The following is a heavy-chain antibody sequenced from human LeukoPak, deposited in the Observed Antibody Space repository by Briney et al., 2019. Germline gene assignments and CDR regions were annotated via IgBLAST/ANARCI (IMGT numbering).Heavy chain of an antibody. CDR3: ASQTIRRLPIAVADYFDY. J-gene: IGHJ4*02. CDR2: ISTSSSYI. D-gene: IGHD6-19*01. V-gene: IGHV3-21*01. Sequence: GGSLRLACGVSGFTFSSYSMNWVRQAPGKGLEWVSFISTSSSYIYYADSVKGRFTISRDNARNSLYLQMNSLRPEDTAVYYCASQTIRRLPIAVADYFDYWGQGTLVTVSS. CDR1: GFTFSSYS.